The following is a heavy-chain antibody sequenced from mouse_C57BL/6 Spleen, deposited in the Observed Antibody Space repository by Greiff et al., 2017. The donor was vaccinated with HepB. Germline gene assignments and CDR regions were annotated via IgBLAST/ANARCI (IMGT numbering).Heavy chain of an antibody. J-gene: IGHJ4*01. CDR3: ARHEDSSGYYYYAMDY. D-gene: IGHD3-2*02. V-gene: IGHV1-62-2*01. CDR2: FYPGSGSI. CDR1: GYTFTEYT. Sequence: QVQLKESGAELVKPGASVKLSCKASGYTFTEYTIHWVKQRSGQGLEWIGWFYPGSGSIKYNEKFKDKATLTADKSSSTVYMELSRLTSEDSAVYFCARHEDSSGYYYYAMDYWGQGTSVTVSS.